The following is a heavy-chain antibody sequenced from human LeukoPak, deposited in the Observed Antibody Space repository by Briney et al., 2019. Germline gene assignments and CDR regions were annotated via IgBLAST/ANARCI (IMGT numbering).Heavy chain of an antibody. CDR3: ARFEVDTAMVTGNY. CDR1: GYSISSGYY. D-gene: IGHD5-18*01. Sequence: SATLSLTCSVSGYSISSGYYWGWIRQPPGKGLEWIGSIYHSGSTYYNPSLKSRVTISVDTSKNQFSLKLSSVTAADTAVYYCARFEVDTAMVTGNYWGQGTLVTVSS. J-gene: IGHJ4*02. CDR2: IYHSGST. V-gene: IGHV4-38-2*01.